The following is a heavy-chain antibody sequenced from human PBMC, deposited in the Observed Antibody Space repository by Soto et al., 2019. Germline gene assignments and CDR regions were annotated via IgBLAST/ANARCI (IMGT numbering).Heavy chain of an antibody. CDR3: ATAEVDY. Sequence: PGGSLRLSCAVAGYTFGNHWMHWVRQAPGKGLEWVSRMNSDGSTINYADSVKGRFTVSRDNARNTLYLQMNSLRVEDTAVYYCATAEVDYWGPGALVTV. V-gene: IGHV3-74*01. CDR2: MNSDGSTI. J-gene: IGHJ4*02. CDR1: GYTFGNHW.